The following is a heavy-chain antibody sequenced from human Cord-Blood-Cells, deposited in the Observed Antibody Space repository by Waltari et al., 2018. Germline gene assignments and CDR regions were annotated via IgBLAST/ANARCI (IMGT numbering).Heavy chain of an antibody. J-gene: IGHJ4*02. CDR1: GLTVSSNY. V-gene: IGHV3-53*04. D-gene: IGHD1-26*01. CDR3: ASTIGSYYDY. Sequence: EVQLVESAGGFVQPGGSLRLSCAASGLTVSSNYMSWVRQAPGKGLEWVSVIYSGGSTYYADSVKGRFTISRHNTKNTLYRQMNSLRAEDTAVYYCASTIGSYYDYWGQGTLVTVSS. CDR2: IYSGGST.